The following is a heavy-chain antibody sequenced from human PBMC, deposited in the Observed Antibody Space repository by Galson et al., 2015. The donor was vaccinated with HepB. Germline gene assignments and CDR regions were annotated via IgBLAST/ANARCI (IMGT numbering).Heavy chain of an antibody. J-gene: IGHJ6*03. CDR2: INTNTGNP. D-gene: IGHD3-3*01. CDR3: ATGGDCWSGYYTGPPPYSMDV. V-gene: IGHV7-4-1*02. CDR1: GYTFTSYA. Sequence: SGNVSCKASGYTFTSYAMIWVQHAPGQGLEWMGCINTNTGNPTYAQGFTRRFVFSLDTSVSTAYLQISSLKAEDTAVYYCATGGDCWSGYYTGPPPYSMDVWGKGTTVTVSS.